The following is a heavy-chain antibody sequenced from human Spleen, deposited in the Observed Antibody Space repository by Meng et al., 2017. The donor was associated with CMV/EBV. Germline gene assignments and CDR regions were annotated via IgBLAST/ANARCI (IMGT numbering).Heavy chain of an antibody. CDR2: AYYRSKWYN. J-gene: IGHJ4*02. CDR1: SSYSAA. D-gene: IGHD3-9*01. CDR3: ARDPDLSAGYYYFDY. Sequence: SSYSAAWNGIRQSPSRGLEWLGRAYYRSKWYNDYAVSVRGRISFNTDTSKNQLSLQLNSVTPEDTAVYFCARDPDLSAGYYYFDYWGPGTLVTVSS. V-gene: IGHV6-1*01.